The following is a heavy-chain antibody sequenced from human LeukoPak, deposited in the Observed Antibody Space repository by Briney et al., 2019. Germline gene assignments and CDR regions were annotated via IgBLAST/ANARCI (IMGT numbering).Heavy chain of an antibody. CDR2: IRSKANSYAT. V-gene: IGHV3-73*01. CDR3: TRRLDLSIAAAGKMFDP. J-gene: IGHJ5*02. D-gene: IGHD6-13*01. Sequence: GGSLRLSCAASGFTFSGSAMHWVRQASGKGLEWVGRIRSKANSYATAYAASVKGRFTISRDDSKNTAYLQMNSLKTEDTAVYYCTRRLDLSIAAAGKMFDPWGQGTLVTVSS. CDR1: GFTFSGSA.